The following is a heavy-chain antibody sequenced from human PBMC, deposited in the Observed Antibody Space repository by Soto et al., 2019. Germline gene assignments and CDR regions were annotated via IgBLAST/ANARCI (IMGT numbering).Heavy chain of an antibody. V-gene: IGHV3-53*02. CDR2: IYSSGAT. Sequence: EVQLVETGGGLIQPGGSLSLSCAASEFSVTSNYMNWVRQPPSKGLEWVSIIYSSGATYYADSVKGRFTISRDKSKNTLYLQMRNLRAEDTPLYYCARVDTYDYYYAMDVWGQGTTVTVSS. J-gene: IGHJ6*02. CDR1: EFSVTSNY. D-gene: IGHD5-18*01. CDR3: ARVDTYDYYYAMDV.